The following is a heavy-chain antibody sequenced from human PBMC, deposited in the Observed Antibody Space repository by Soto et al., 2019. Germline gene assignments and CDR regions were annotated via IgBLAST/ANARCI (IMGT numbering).Heavy chain of an antibody. Sequence: SGGSLRLSCAASGFTVSSNYMSWVRQAPGKGLEWVSVIYSGGSTYYADSVKGRFTISRDNSKNTLYLQMNSLRAEDTAVYYCARANRYGDYVYFDYWGQGTLVTVSS. V-gene: IGHV3-66*01. CDR2: IYSGGST. D-gene: IGHD4-17*01. J-gene: IGHJ4*02. CDR1: GFTVSSNY. CDR3: ARANRYGDYVYFDY.